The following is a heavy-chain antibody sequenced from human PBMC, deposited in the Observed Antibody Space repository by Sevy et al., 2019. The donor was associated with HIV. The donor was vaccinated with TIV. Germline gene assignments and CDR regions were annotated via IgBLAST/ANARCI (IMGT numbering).Heavy chain of an antibody. Sequence: GGSLRLSCVASGFTFSGYDMHWVRQAPGKGLEWLAFISVDGSKLFYADSVRGRFIVSRDNSKRTLFLQMNSLRPEDTAVYLCARRDLNHQYLLGLWGQEPWSPSPQ. D-gene: IGHD2-2*01. CDR3: ARRDLNHQYLLGL. CDR2: ISVDGSKL. CDR1: GFTFSGYD. V-gene: IGHV3-30*03. J-gene: IGHJ4*02.